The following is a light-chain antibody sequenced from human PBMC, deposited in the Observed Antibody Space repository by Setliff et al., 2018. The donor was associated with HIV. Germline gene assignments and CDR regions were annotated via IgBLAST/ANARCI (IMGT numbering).Light chain of an antibody. V-gene: IGLV2-14*03. CDR1: SSDVGRYDS. J-gene: IGLJ2*01. Sequence: SVLTQPASESGSPGQSITISCTGTSSDVGRYDSVSWYQQHPGKAPKVMLHDVSNRPSGVSNRFSGSKSDNTASLTISGLQAEDEGDYYCSSYTTSRTLIFGGGTKVTVL. CDR3: SSYTTSRTLI. CDR2: DVS.